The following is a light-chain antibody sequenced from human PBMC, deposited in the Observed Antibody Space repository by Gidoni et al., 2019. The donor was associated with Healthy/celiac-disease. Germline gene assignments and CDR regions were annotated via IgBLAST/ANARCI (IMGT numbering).Light chain of an antibody. CDR1: QSVSSSY. CDR3: QQYGSSPLT. Sequence: IVLTQSPGTLSLSPGERATLSCRASQSVSSSYVAWYQQKPGQAPRLLIYGASSRATGIPDRFSGSGSGTDFTLTISRLDPEDFAVYYCQQYGSSPLTFGGGTKVEIK. CDR2: GAS. V-gene: IGKV3-20*01. J-gene: IGKJ4*01.